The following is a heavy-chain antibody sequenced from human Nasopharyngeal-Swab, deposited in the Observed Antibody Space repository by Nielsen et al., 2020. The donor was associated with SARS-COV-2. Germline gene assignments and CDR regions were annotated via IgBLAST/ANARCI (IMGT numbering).Heavy chain of an antibody. Sequence: GESLKNSCEASGFTFSSYAMYWVRQAPGKGLEWVAVISYDGSNKYYADSVKGRFTISRDNSKNTLYLQTNSLRAEDTAVYYCARDRGIAVAGNYYYYGMDVWGQGTTVTVSS. CDR2: ISYDGSNK. J-gene: IGHJ6*02. V-gene: IGHV3-30-3*01. CDR1: GFTFSSYA. CDR3: ARDRGIAVAGNYYYYGMDV. D-gene: IGHD6-19*01.